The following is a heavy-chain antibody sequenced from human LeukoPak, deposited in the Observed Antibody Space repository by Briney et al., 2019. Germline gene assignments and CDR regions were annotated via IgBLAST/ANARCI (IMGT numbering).Heavy chain of an antibody. D-gene: IGHD2-2*01. Sequence: GGSLRLSCAASGFTFSSHWMHWVRQAPEKGLVGVSHINADGSATYYAASVKGRFTISRDNARNTLYLQMHSLTAEDAGVYYCVRGALRDCSYTSCTRGDWFDPWGQGTLVTVSS. CDR2: INADGSAT. CDR1: GFTFSSHW. V-gene: IGHV3-74*01. J-gene: IGHJ5*02. CDR3: VRGALRDCSYTSCTRGDWFDP.